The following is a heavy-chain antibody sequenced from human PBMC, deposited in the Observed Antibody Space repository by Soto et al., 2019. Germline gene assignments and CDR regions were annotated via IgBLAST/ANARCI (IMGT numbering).Heavy chain of an antibody. CDR3: ATVPPRIVVVLAEFPT. J-gene: IGHJ4*02. CDR1: GTSISSSYW. CDR2: IYHNGIT. D-gene: IGHD2-21*01. Sequence: QVQLKQSGPGLVRPSGTLSLTCRVSGTSISSSYWWAWVRQSPGKGLEWIGEIYHNGITKYNPSLKSRVSMSIDKSNNQFSLKLTSVTAADTAVYYCATVPPRIVVVLAEFPTWGQEPWSPSPQ. V-gene: IGHV4-4*02.